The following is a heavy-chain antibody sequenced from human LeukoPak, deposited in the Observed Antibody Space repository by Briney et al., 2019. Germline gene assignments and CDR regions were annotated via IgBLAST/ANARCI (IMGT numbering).Heavy chain of an antibody. Sequence: GGSLRLSCAASGVTFSNAWMSWVRQAPGKGPEWVGRIKSKTDGGTTDYAAPVKGRFTISRDDSKNTLYLQMNSLRAADTALYYCAKVQEMSTILPPFHYWGQGTLVTVSS. CDR3: AKVQEMSTILPPFHY. V-gene: IGHV3-15*01. D-gene: IGHD5-24*01. CDR1: GVTFSNAW. J-gene: IGHJ4*02. CDR2: IKSKTDGGTT.